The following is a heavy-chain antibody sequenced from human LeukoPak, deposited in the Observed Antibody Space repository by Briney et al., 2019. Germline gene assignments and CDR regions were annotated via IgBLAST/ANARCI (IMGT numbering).Heavy chain of an antibody. CDR3: ARESHADSSGYYYENGCFDY. D-gene: IGHD3-22*01. J-gene: IGHJ4*02. CDR1: GFTFSSYI. V-gene: IGHV3-30*10. CDR2: ISYDGGNA. Sequence: HPGGSLRLSCAASGFTFSSYIMHWVRQAPGKGLEWVAVISYDGGNAYYTKSVKGRFTISRDNSKNTLYLQMNSLRAEDTAVYYWARESHADSSGYYYENGCFDYWGQGTLVTVSS.